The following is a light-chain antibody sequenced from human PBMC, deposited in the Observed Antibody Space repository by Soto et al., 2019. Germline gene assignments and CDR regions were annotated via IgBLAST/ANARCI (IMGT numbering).Light chain of an antibody. CDR3: QQYLTTWR. CDR1: QSIVTW. V-gene: IGKV1-5*03. Sequence: DIEKSQAPSARCTSVENRVTITCRASQSIVTWLAWYQQKPGKAPNLLIYKASTLQSGVPSRFSSSGSGTEFTLTIGSLQRDEFGSYSGQQYLTTWRFGDGTKVDIK. J-gene: IGKJ1*01. CDR2: KAS.